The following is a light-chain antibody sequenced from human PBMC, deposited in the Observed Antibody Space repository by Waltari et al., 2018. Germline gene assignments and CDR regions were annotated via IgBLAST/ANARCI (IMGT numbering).Light chain of an antibody. Sequence: QAVLTQPSSLSASPGASASLTCTLRSGINVGTYRIYWYQQKPGSPPQYLLKYRSDSDKQQGSGVTSRFSGSKDASANAGILLITGLQPDDEADYYCMIWHSSAVVFGGGTKLTVL. V-gene: IGLV5-45*02. CDR3: MIWHSSAVV. CDR1: SGINVGTYR. J-gene: IGLJ2*01. CDR2: YRSDSDK.